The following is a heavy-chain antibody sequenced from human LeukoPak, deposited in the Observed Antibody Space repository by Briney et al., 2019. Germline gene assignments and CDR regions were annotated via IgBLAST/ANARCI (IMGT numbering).Heavy chain of an antibody. CDR1: GFTFSSYS. J-gene: IGHJ3*02. Sequence: PGGSLRLSCAASGFTFSSYSMNWVRQAPGKGLEWVSSISSSSYIYYADSVKGRFTISRDNAKNSLYLQMNSLRAEDTAVYYCARERQWLLGNAFDIWGQGTMVTVSS. CDR3: ARERQWLLGNAFDI. V-gene: IGHV3-21*01. D-gene: IGHD6-19*01. CDR2: ISSSSYI.